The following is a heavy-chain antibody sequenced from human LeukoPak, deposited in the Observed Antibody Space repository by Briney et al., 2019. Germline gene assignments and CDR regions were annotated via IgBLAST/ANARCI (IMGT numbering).Heavy chain of an antibody. CDR3: ARDGGGNTGGAEYFQH. D-gene: IGHD4-23*01. CDR1: GFTFSSYA. V-gene: IGHV3-30*04. Sequence: GGSLRLSCAASGFTFSSYAMHWVRQAPGKGLEWVAVISYDGSNKYYADSVKGRFTISRDNSKNTLYLQMNSLRAEDTAVYYCARDGGGNTGGAEYFQHWGQGTLVTVSS. CDR2: ISYDGSNK. J-gene: IGHJ1*01.